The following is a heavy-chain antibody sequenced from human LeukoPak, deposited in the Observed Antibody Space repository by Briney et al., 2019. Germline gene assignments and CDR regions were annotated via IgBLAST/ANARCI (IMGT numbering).Heavy chain of an antibody. Sequence: QSGGSLRLSCAASGFTFSSYWMSWVRQAPGKGLEWVANIKQDGSEKYYVDSVKGRFTISRDNAKNSLYLQMNSLRAEDTAVYYCARDLVPLHDYGDYGSELDDYWGQGTLVTVSS. J-gene: IGHJ4*02. V-gene: IGHV3-7*01. D-gene: IGHD4-17*01. CDR1: GFTFSSYW. CDR2: IKQDGSEK. CDR3: ARDLVPLHDYGDYGSELDDY.